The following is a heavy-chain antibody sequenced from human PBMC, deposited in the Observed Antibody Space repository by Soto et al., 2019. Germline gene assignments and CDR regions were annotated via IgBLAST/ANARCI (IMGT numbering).Heavy chain of an antibody. D-gene: IGHD6-19*01. CDR1: GGSISSYY. J-gene: IGHJ4*02. CDR3: ARFRRSSGCFDY. CDR2: IYYSGST. V-gene: IGHV4-59*01. Sequence: SETLSLTCTVSGGSISSYYWSWIRQPPGKGLEWIGYIYYSGSTNYNPSLKSRVTISVDTSKNQFSLKLSSVTAADTAVYYCARFRRSSGCFDYWGQGTLVTVSS.